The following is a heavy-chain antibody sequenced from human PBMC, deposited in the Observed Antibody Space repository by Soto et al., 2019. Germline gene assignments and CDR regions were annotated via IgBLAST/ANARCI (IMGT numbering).Heavy chain of an antibody. Sequence: PGGSLRLSCAASGFTFSSYAMHWVRQAPGKGLEWVAVISYDGSNKYYADSVKGRFTISRDNSKNTLYLQMNSLRAEDTAVYYSARELAGYYKGRAFDVWGQGNLVTVSS. CDR3: ARELAGYYKGRAFDV. J-gene: IGHJ4*01. CDR2: ISYDGSNK. V-gene: IGHV3-30-3*01. D-gene: IGHD3-9*01. CDR1: GFTFSSYA.